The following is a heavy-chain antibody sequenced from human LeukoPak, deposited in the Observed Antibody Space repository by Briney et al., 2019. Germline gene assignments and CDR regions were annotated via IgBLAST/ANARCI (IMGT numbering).Heavy chain of an antibody. CDR2: ISAYNGNT. CDR1: GYTFTSYG. D-gene: IGHD3-16*02. J-gene: IGHJ3*02. V-gene: IGHV1-18*01. CDR3: ARVRLRLGELSFPDAFDI. Sequence: GASVKVSCKASGYTFTSYGISWVRQAPGQGLEWMGWISAYNGNTNYAQKLQGRVTMTTDTSTSTAYMELRSLRSDDTAVYYCARVRLRLGELSFPDAFDIWGQGTMVTVSS.